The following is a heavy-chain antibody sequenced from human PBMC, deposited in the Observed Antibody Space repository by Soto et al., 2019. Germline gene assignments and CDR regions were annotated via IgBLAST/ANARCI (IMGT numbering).Heavy chain of an antibody. Sequence: QVQLVESGGGVVQPGRSLRLSGAASGFTFSSYAMHWVRQAPGKGLEWVAVISYDGSNKYYADSVKGRFTISRDNSKNTLYLQMNSLRAEDTAVYYCAIVSDYYDSKNFDYWGQGTLVTVSS. V-gene: IGHV3-30-3*01. CDR3: AIVSDYYDSKNFDY. CDR2: ISYDGSNK. CDR1: GFTFSSYA. D-gene: IGHD3-22*01. J-gene: IGHJ4*02.